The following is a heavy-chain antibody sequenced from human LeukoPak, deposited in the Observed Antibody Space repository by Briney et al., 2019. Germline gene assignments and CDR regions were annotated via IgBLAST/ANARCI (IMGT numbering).Heavy chain of an antibody. D-gene: IGHD4-17*01. CDR1: GDSINNHY. CDR3: ASPPYD. CDR2: IYYSGST. J-gene: IGHJ4*02. V-gene: IGHV4-59*11. Sequence: KPSETLSLTCTVSGDSINNHYWSWIRQPPGKGLEWIGYIYYSGSTNYNPSLKSRVTISVDTSKNQFSLKLSSVIAADTAVYYCASPPYDWGQGTLVTVSS.